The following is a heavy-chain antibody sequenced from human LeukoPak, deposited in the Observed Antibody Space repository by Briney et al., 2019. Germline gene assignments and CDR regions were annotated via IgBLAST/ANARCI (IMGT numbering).Heavy chain of an antibody. CDR1: GYTFTNYI. CDR3: VTLGWFGEAYGMDV. V-gene: IGHV1-18*01. J-gene: IGHJ6*02. Sequence: ASVKVSCKASGYTFTNYIISWVRQAPGQGLEWMGWISAYNGNTNYAQKLQGRVTMTEDTSTDTAYMELSSLRSEDTAVYYCVTLGWFGEAYGMDVWGQGTTVTVSS. D-gene: IGHD3-10*01. CDR2: ISAYNGNT.